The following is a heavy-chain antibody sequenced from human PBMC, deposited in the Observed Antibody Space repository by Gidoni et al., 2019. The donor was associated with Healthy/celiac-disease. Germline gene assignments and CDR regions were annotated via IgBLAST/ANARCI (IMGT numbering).Heavy chain of an antibody. CDR2: IYYSGST. D-gene: IGHD3-3*01. Sequence: KGLECIGYIYYSGSTYYNPSLKSLFTISVDTSKNQFSLKLSSVTAADTAVYYCARAIFGVGNAFDIWGQGTMVTVSS. J-gene: IGHJ3*02. CDR3: ARAIFGVGNAFDI. V-gene: IGHV4-31*01.